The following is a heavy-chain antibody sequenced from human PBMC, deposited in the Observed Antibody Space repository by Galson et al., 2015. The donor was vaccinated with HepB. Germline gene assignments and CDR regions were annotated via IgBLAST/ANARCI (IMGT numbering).Heavy chain of an antibody. D-gene: IGHD2-2*02. CDR2: INAGNGNT. V-gene: IGHV1-3*01. CDR1: GYTFTSYT. J-gene: IGHJ5*02. CDR3: AGDPYCSSTSCYNNWFDP. Sequence: VKVSCKASGYTFTSYTLHWVRQAPGQRLEWMGWINAGNGNTKYSQRFQGRVTITRDTSASTAYMELSSLRSEDTAVYYCAGDPYCSSTSCYNNWFDPWGQGTLVTVSS.